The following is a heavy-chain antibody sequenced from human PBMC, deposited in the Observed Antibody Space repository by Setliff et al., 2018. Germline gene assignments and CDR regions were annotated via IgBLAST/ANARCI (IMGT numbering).Heavy chain of an antibody. J-gene: IGHJ4*02. Sequence: ASVKVSCKASGYTFNNYGINWVRQAPGQGFEWMGWMSVYAQKFQGRVTMTTDTPTSTAYMELRRLTSDDTAVYYCARGPVDFVVVPAAAKFDYWGQGTPVTVSS. V-gene: IGHV1-18*04. D-gene: IGHD2-2*01. CDR2: MSV. CDR1: GYTFNNYG. CDR3: ARGPVDFVVVPAAAKFDY.